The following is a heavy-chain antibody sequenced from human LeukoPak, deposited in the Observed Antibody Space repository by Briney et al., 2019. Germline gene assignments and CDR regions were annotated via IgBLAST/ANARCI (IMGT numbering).Heavy chain of an antibody. CDR1: GYTFTGYY. J-gene: IGHJ6*02. CDR2: INPNSGGT. D-gene: IGHD5-12*01. V-gene: IGHV1-2*02. CDR3: ARVGSGYDHYYYGMDV. Sequence: GASVKVSCKASGYTFTGYYMHWVRQAPGQGLEWMGWINPNSGGTNYAQKFQGRVTMTRDTSTSTVYMGLSSLRSEDTAVYYCARVGSGYDHYYYGMDVWGQGTTVTVSS.